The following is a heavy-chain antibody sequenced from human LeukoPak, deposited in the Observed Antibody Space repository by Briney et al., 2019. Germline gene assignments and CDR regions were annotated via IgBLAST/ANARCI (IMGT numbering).Heavy chain of an antibody. CDR3: ARLDDYTNTFDY. Sequence: SETLSLTCTVSGGSISSSGYYWGWIRQPPGKGLERIGNIYYSGRSYYNPYLKIRVTISVDTSKNRLSLRVSSVTAADTAVYYCARLDDYTNTFDYWGQGTLVIV. D-gene: IGHD4-11*01. J-gene: IGHJ4*02. V-gene: IGHV4-39*01. CDR1: GGSISSSGYY. CDR2: IYYSGRS.